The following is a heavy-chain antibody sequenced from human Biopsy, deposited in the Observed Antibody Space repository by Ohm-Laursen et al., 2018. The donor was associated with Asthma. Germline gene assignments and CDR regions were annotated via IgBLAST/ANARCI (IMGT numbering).Heavy chain of an antibody. Sequence: SLRLSCSASGVDLSSYGMNWVRQAPGKGLEWVAVIAYDGSKKYYADSVKGRFTISRDNSKNTLYLQMNSLKGEDTAVYYRARTFHFWSPYHAEHYQLWGQGTLVTVPS. CDR2: IAYDGSKK. CDR3: ARTFHFWSPYHAEHYQL. V-gene: IGHV3-30*03. D-gene: IGHD3-3*02. CDR1: GVDLSSYG. J-gene: IGHJ1*01.